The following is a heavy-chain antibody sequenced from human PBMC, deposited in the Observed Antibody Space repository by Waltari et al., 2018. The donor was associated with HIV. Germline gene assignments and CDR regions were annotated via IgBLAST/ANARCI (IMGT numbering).Heavy chain of an antibody. CDR1: GFVFSSYS. J-gene: IGHJ4*02. D-gene: IGHD3-16*01. V-gene: IGHV3-48*02. Sequence: EVQLVESGGGMVQPEESIRLSCAASGFVFSSYSMNWVCQAPGQGLEWISFISSIGSTIYYADFVKGRFTVSRDNAENSLYLQMNSLRDEDTAVYYCVRDPKTSWGELDYWGQGTLVAVSS. CDR3: VRDPKTSWGELDY. CDR2: ISSIGSTI.